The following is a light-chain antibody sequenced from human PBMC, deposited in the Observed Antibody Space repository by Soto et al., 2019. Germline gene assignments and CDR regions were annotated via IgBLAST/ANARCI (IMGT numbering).Light chain of an antibody. V-gene: IGKV1-27*01. Sequence: DIQMTQSPSSLSASVGDRVTITCRASQGFSNNLAWYKQNPGKDPQLLIYEASTLQSEVPSRFSGSGSGTDFTLTISSLQPEDVATYYCQKYNSAPWTFGQGTKVEIK. CDR1: QGFSNN. CDR3: QKYNSAPWT. CDR2: EAS. J-gene: IGKJ1*01.